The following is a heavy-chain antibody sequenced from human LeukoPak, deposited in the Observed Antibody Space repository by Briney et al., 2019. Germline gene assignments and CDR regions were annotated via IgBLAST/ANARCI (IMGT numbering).Heavy chain of an antibody. J-gene: IGHJ2*01. Sequence: ASVKVSCKASGGTFSSYAISWVRQAPGQGLEWMGGIIPIFGTANYAQKFQGRVTITTDESTSTAYMELSSLRSEDTAVYYCAREPAAGIHTRPYGEFDLWGRGTLVTVSS. CDR2: IIPIFGTA. V-gene: IGHV1-69*05. CDR3: AREPAAGIHTRPYGEFDL. CDR1: GGTFSSYA. D-gene: IGHD4/OR15-4a*01.